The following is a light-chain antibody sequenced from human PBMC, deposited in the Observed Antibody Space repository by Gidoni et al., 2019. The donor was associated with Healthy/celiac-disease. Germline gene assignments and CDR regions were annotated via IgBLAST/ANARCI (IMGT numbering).Light chain of an antibody. Sequence: EIVLTQSPATLSLSPGERATLSCRASQSVSSYLAWYQQKPDQAPRLLIYDASNRATVIPAMFSGSVSGTDFTLTISSLEPEDFAVYYCQQRSNWPLTFGGGTKVEIK. CDR1: QSVSSY. CDR2: DAS. J-gene: IGKJ4*01. V-gene: IGKV3-11*01. CDR3: QQRSNWPLT.